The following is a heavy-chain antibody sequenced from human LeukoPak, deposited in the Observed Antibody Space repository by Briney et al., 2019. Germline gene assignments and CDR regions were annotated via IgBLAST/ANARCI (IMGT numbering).Heavy chain of an antibody. J-gene: IGHJ4*02. Sequence: SETLSLTCTVSGASISSSSYYWGWIRQPPGKGLEWMGSIYYSGSTYYNPSLKSRVTIPVDTSKNQFSLKLSSVPDAGTDVYYCARLLMGIAAAATYFDYWGQGTLVTVSS. D-gene: IGHD6-13*01. CDR3: ARLLMGIAAAATYFDY. V-gene: IGHV4-39*01. CDR1: GASISSSSYY. CDR2: IYYSGST.